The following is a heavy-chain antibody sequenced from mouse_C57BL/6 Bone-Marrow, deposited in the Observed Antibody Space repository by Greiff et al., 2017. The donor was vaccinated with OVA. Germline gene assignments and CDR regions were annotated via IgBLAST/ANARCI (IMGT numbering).Heavy chain of an antibody. CDR1: GFNIKDDY. V-gene: IGHV14-4*01. CDR2: IDPENGDT. Sequence: VQLKESGAELVRPGASVKLSCTASGFNIKDDYMHWVKQRPEQGLEWIGWIDPENGDTEYASKFQGKATITADTSSNTAYLQLSSLTSEDTAVYYCTTDYYGSSPWYYAMDYWGQGTSVTVSS. D-gene: IGHD1-1*01. CDR3: TTDYYGSSPWYYAMDY. J-gene: IGHJ4*01.